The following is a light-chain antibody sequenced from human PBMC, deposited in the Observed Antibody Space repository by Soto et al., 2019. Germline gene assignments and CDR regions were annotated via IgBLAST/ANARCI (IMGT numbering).Light chain of an antibody. CDR2: GAS. V-gene: IGKV3-20*01. Sequence: EIVLTQSPGTLSLSPGERATLSCRASQSVTFSYLAWYQQKPGQAPRLLIYGASSRATGIPDRFSGSGSGTDFTLTISRLEPEDFAVYYCQQYGSSPFPFGPGTKVDIK. CDR3: QQYGSSPFP. CDR1: QSVTFSY. J-gene: IGKJ3*01.